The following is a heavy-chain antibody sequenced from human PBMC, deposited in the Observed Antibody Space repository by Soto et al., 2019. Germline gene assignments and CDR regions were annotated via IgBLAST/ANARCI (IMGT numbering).Heavy chain of an antibody. Sequence: QVQLVESGGGVVQPGRSLRLSCAASGFTFSSYGMHWVRQAPGKGLEWVAVISYDGSNKYYADSVKGRFTISRDNSKNTLYLQMNSLRAEDTAVYYCAKDRYCISTSCFTPPYNAFDIWGQGTMVTVSS. CDR2: ISYDGSNK. D-gene: IGHD2-2*01. J-gene: IGHJ3*02. V-gene: IGHV3-30*18. CDR1: GFTFSSYG. CDR3: AKDRYCISTSCFTPPYNAFDI.